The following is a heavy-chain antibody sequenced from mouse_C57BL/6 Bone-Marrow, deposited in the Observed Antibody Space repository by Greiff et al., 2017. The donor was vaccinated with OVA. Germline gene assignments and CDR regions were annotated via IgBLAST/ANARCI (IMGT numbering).Heavy chain of an antibody. CDR1: GYTFTDYY. D-gene: IGHD2-3*01. CDR3: ARYRDGYFFFDY. Sequence: EVQLQQSGPELVKPGASVKISCKASGYTFTDYYMNWVKQSHGKSLEWIGDINPNNGGTSYNQKFKGKATLTVDKSSSTAYMELRSLTSEDSAVYYCARYRDGYFFFDYWGQGTTLTVSS. V-gene: IGHV1-26*01. J-gene: IGHJ2*01. CDR2: INPNNGGT.